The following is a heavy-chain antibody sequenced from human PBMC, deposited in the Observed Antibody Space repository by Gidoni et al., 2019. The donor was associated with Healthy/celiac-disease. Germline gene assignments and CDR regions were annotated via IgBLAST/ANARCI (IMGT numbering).Heavy chain of an antibody. CDR1: GYTFTGYY. D-gene: IGHD6-13*01. J-gene: IGHJ3*02. CDR3: ARGGRIAAAGTFEDAFDI. CDR2: INPNSGGT. Sequence: QVQLVQSGAEVKKPGASVKVSCKASGYTFTGYYMHWVRQAPGQGLEWMGWINPNSGGTNYAQKFQGWVTMTRDTSISTAYMELSRLRSDDTAVYYCARGGRIAAAGTFEDAFDIWGQGTMVTVSS. V-gene: IGHV1-2*04.